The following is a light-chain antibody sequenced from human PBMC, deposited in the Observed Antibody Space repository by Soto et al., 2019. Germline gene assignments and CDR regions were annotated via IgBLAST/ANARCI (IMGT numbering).Light chain of an antibody. CDR1: SSNIGANF. Sequence: QSVLTQPPSVSAAPGQKVTISCSGGSSNIGANFVSWYQHLPGTAPQLLIFQNDKRPSGIPDRFSGSKSGTSATLGITGPQTGDETDYYCGTWDSALSAWVFGGGTQLTVL. CDR3: GTWDSALSAWV. V-gene: IGLV1-51*02. CDR2: QND. J-gene: IGLJ3*02.